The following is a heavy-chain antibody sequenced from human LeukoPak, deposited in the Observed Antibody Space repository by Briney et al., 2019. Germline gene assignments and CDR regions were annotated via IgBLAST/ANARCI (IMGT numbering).Heavy chain of an antibody. D-gene: IGHD4-11*01. CDR1: GGSIISYY. Sequence: SETLSLTCTVSGGSIISYYWSWIRQPPGKGLEWIGYIYYSGSTNYNPSLKSRVTISVDTSKNQFSLKLSSVTAADTAVYYCARGDTMTTAGLDYWGQGTLVTVSS. V-gene: IGHV4-59*01. CDR3: ARGDTMTTAGLDY. J-gene: IGHJ4*02. CDR2: IYYSGST.